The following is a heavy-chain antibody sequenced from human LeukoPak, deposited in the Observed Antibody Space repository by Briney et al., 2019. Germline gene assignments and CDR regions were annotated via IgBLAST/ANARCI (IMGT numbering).Heavy chain of an antibody. D-gene: IGHD2-15*01. CDR2: INSDGSST. CDR1: GFTFSSYW. CDR3: ARGRYCSGGSCYPHQVDY. V-gene: IGHV3-74*01. J-gene: IGHJ4*02. Sequence: GGSLRLSCAASGFTFSSYWMHWVRQAPGKGLVWVSRINSDGSSTSYADSVKGRFTISRDNAKNTLYLQMNSLRAEDTAVYYCARGRYCSGGSCYPHQVDYWGQGTLVTVSS.